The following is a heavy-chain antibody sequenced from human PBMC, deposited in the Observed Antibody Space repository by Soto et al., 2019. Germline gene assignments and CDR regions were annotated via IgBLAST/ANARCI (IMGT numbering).Heavy chain of an antibody. J-gene: IGHJ4*02. CDR3: AREFQDYYDSSGYYGY. V-gene: IGHV1-24*01. Sequence: ASVKVSCKVSGYTLTELSMHWVRQAPGKGLEWMGGFDPEDGETSYAQKFQGRVTMTRDTSTSTVYMELSSLRSEDTAVYYCAREFQDYYDSSGYYGYWGQGTLVTVSS. CDR2: FDPEDGET. CDR1: GYTLTELS. D-gene: IGHD3-22*01.